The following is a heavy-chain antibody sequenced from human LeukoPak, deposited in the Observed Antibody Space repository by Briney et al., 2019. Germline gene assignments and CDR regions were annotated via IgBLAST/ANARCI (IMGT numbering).Heavy chain of an antibody. CDR3: ARDLPYSSSWESIDY. D-gene: IGHD6-13*01. CDR1: GGTFSSYA. CDR2: IIPIFGTA. V-gene: IGHV1-69*05. J-gene: IGHJ4*02. Sequence: SVKVSCKASGGTFSSYAISWVRQAPGQGLEWMGGIIPIFGTANYAQKIQGRVTMTTDTSTSTAYMELRSLRSDDTAVYYCARDLPYSSSWESIDYWGQGTLVTVSS.